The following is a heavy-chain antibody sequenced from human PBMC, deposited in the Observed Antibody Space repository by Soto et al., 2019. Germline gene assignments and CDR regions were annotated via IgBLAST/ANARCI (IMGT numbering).Heavy chain of an antibody. CDR2: ISYDGSKK. V-gene: IGHV3-30*03. J-gene: IGHJ6*02. CDR3: ASSWVYYYYGVNV. Sequence: QVQLVESGGGVVQPGRSLRLSCAASGFSFSDFGMHWVRQAPGKALEWVAVISYDGSKKYYVDSVKGRFTISRDNSKNTLFLQMNSLRAEDTAVYYCASSWVYYYYGVNVWGQGTTVTVSS. CDR1: GFSFSDFG.